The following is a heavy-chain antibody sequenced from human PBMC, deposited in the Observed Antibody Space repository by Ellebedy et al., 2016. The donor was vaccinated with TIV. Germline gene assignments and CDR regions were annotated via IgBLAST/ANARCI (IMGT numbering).Heavy chain of an antibody. Sequence: GESLKISCAASGFSFYSEAMSWVRQAPGKGLEWVSALRASGVNIYYADSVKDRFTPSRDNSKNSLDGQMNNLRVEDTATYYCAKGAYKWFDTWGQGTLVTVSS. J-gene: IGHJ5*02. CDR3: AKGAYKWFDT. V-gene: IGHV3-23*01. CDR1: GFSFYSEA. CDR2: LRASGVNI.